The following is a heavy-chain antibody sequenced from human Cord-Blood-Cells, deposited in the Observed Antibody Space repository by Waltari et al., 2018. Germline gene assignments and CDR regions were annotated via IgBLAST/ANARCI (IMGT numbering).Heavy chain of an antibody. V-gene: IGHV4-34*01. CDR1: GGSFSGYY. J-gene: IGHJ4*02. Sequence: QVQLQQWGAGLLKPSETLSLTCAVYGGSFSGYYWSWIRQPPGKGLEWIGEINHSGSTNYNPSRRGRVTISVDTSKNQFSLKLSSVTAADTAVYYCARSSSWYGGTDYWGQGTLVTVSS. CDR2: INHSGST. D-gene: IGHD6-13*01. CDR3: ARSSSWYGGTDY.